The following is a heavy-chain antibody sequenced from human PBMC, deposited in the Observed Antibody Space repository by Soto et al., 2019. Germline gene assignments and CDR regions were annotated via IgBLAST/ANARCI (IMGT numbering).Heavy chain of an antibody. Sequence: SETVSLTCTVSGSSINSSGYYCGWIRQPPGKGLEWIGSMFYGVSTYYNRSLKSRVTVSVDTSKNQFSLNLRSVTAADTAVYYCARLPSRHLVDYWGQGTLVTVSS. D-gene: IGHD3-3*02. J-gene: IGHJ4*02. CDR3: ARLPSRHLVDY. CDR2: MFYGVST. CDR1: GSSINSSGYY. V-gene: IGHV4-39*01.